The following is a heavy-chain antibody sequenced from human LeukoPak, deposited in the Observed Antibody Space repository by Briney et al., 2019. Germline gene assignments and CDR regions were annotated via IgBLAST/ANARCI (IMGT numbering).Heavy chain of an antibody. CDR1: GYTFTDNG. V-gene: IGHV1-18*01. CDR2: ISANSGKT. J-gene: IGHJ4*02. CDR3: ARDKDYRFDY. Sequence: EASVKVSCKASGYTFTDNGISWVRQAPGEGLEWMGWISANSGKTNYAQRFQGRVTMTRETSSSTVYMELRSLRPDDTAVYFCARDKDYRFDYWGQGTLVSVTS. D-gene: IGHD3-16*02.